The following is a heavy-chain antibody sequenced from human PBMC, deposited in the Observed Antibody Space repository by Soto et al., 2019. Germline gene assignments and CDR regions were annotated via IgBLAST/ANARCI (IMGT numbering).Heavy chain of an antibody. J-gene: IGHJ4*01. CDR2: IKQDGSEK. CDR3: ARVAYTYGWIYDY. V-gene: IGHV3-7*01. CDR1: GFTFSNYW. D-gene: IGHD2-2*02. Sequence: ESLQLSCAASGFTFSNYWMSWVRQAPGKGLQWVVNIKQDGSEKYYMDSVRGRFTVSRDNAKNSLYLQMNSLRAEDTAVYFCARVAYTYGWIYDYWGQGSLVTVSS.